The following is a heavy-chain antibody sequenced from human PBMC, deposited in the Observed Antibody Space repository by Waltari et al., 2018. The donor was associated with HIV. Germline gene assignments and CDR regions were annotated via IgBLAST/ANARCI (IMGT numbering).Heavy chain of an antibody. D-gene: IGHD3-16*01. J-gene: IGHJ6*02. CDR2: ISSSSSYI. CDR3: ARDFWGGYYYGMDV. CDR1: GSTFRSYS. V-gene: IGHV3-21*01. Sequence: EVQLVESGGGLVKPGGSLRLSCSASGSTFRSYSMNWVRQAPGKGLGWVSSISSSSSYIYYADSVKGRFTISRDNAKNSLYLQMNSLRAEDTAVYYCARDFWGGYYYGMDVWGQGTTVTVSS.